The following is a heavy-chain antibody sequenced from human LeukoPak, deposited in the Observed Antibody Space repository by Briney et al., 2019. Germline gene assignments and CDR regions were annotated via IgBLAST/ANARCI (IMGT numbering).Heavy chain of an antibody. V-gene: IGHV3-66*01. CDR3: STMVRGVMSPTN. CDR2: IYSGGST. Sequence: GGSLRLSCAASGFTVSSNYMSWVRQAPGKGLEWVSVIYSGGSTYYADSVKGRFTISRDNSKNTLYLQMNSLRAEDTAVYYCSTMVRGVMSPTNWGQGTLVTVSS. J-gene: IGHJ4*02. CDR1: GFTVSSNY. D-gene: IGHD3-10*01.